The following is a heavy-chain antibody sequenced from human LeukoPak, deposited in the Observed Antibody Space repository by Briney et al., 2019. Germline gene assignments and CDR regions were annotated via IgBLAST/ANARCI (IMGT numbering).Heavy chain of an antibody. CDR2: ISYDGSNK. V-gene: IGHV3-30*19. Sequence: GGSLRLSCAASGFTFSSYGMHWVRQAPGKGLEWVAVISYDGSNKYYADSVKGRFTISRDNSKNTLYLQMNSLRAEDTAVYYCARELAVAGTVGYWGQGTLVTVSS. CDR1: GFTFSSYG. J-gene: IGHJ4*02. CDR3: ARELAVAGTVGY. D-gene: IGHD6-19*01.